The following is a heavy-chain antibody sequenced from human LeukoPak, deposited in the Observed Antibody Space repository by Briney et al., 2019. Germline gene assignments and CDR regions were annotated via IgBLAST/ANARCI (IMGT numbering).Heavy chain of an antibody. CDR2: FYSDGGRT. CDR1: GFTSSSYW. V-gene: IGHV3-74*01. Sequence: PGGSLRLSCAASGFTSSSYWMHWVRQAPGKGLVWVSRFYSDGGRTDYADSVRGRFTISRDNAKNTLYLQMNSLRAEDTAVYYCAILDGAFDIWGQGTMVTVSS. J-gene: IGHJ3*02. CDR3: AILDGAFDI. D-gene: IGHD5-24*01.